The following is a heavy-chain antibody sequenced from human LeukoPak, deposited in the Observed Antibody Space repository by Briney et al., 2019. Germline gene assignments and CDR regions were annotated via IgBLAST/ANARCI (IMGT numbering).Heavy chain of an antibody. D-gene: IGHD3-22*01. CDR3: ARDGSSGYLHFDF. J-gene: IGHJ4*02. CDR2: IWHDGSNE. Sequence: GRSLRLSCAASGFTFSSNGMHWVRQAPGKGLEWVAVIWHDGSNEYYSDPVKGRFTIPRDNSKNTLYLQMNSLRVEDTAVYYCARDGSSGYLHFDFWGQGTLVTVSS. CDR1: GFTFSSNG. V-gene: IGHV3-33*01.